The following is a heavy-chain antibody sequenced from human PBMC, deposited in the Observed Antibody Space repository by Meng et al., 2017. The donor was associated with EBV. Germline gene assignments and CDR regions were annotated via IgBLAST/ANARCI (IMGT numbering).Heavy chain of an antibody. CDR3: ASESGRGFTPDY. Sequence: VQLLQSWAEVKKPWSSVKVSCRTSGGTFRSDAVSWVRQAPGQGLEWMGGLIPMVGAPHYAQKFQGRVTIIADESTSTHSMELNSLRSEDTAMYYCASESGRGFTPDYWGQGTLVTVSS. D-gene: IGHD3-10*01. CDR2: LIPMVGAP. J-gene: IGHJ4*02. V-gene: IGHV1-69*01. CDR1: GGTFRSDA.